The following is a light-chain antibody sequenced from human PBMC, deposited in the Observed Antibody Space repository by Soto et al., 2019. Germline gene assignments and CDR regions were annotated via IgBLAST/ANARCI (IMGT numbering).Light chain of an antibody. CDR1: QSISSY. CDR3: QQRSSWPPAFT. Sequence: EIVLTQSPATLSLSPGERATLSCRASQSISSYLAWYQHKPGQAPRLLIFDASDRASGIPVSFSGSGSGTDFTLTIRSLEPEDFAVYYCQQRSSWPPAFTFGQGTKLEIK. CDR2: DAS. V-gene: IGKV3-11*01. J-gene: IGKJ2*01.